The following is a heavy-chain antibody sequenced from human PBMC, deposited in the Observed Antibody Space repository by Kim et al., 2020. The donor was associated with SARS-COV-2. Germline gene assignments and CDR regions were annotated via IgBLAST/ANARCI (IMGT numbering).Heavy chain of an antibody. CDR1: GYTFTGYY. D-gene: IGHD6-25*01. J-gene: IGHJ6*03. CDR2: INPNSGGT. CDR3: VRGAATQPYYYYYYMDV. V-gene: IGHV1-2*06. Sequence: ASVKVSCKASGYTFTGYYMHWVRQAPGQGLEWMGRINPNSGGTNYAQKFQGRVTMTRDTSISTAYMELSRLRSDDTAVYYCVRGAATQPYYYYYYMDVWGKGTTVTVSS.